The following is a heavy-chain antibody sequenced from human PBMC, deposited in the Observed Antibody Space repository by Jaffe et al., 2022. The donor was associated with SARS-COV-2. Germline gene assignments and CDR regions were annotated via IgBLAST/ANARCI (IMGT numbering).Heavy chain of an antibody. Sequence: QVQLVESGGGVVQPGRSLRLSCAASGFTFSSYAMHWVRQAPGKGLEWVAVISYDGSNKYYADSVKGRFTISRDNSKNTLYLQMNSLRAEDTAVYYCARVGYSSSWVYYYYYYYMDVWGKGTTVTVSS. CDR3: ARVGYSSSWVYYYYYYYMDV. J-gene: IGHJ6*03. D-gene: IGHD6-13*01. CDR1: GFTFSSYA. CDR2: ISYDGSNK. V-gene: IGHV3-30*04.